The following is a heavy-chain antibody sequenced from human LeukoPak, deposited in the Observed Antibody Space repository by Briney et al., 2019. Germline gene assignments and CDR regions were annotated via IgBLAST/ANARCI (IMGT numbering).Heavy chain of an antibody. CDR3: AKGGKWDVTPFDY. CDR2: ISGGGGST. V-gene: IGHV3-23*01. J-gene: IGHJ4*02. CDR1: GFTFSSYG. Sequence: GGSLRLSCAASGFTFSSYGMHWVRQAPGKGLEWVSTISGGGGSTYYADSVKGRFTISRDNSKNTLYLQVNSLRAEDTAVYYCAKGGKWDVTPFDYWGQGTLVTVSS. D-gene: IGHD1-26*01.